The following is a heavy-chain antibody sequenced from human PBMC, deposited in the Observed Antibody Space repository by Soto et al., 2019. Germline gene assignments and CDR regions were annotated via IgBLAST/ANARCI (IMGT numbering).Heavy chain of an antibody. J-gene: IGHJ4*02. V-gene: IGHV1-69*02. CDR3: ATSYGSGSRAFDY. Sequence: QVQLVQSGAEVKKPGSSVQVSCKASGDTFNFYSINWVRQAPGLGLEWVGRFNPILSMSNSAQKFQARVNLTAEKSASTAYMVLSSLRSDDTAMYYCATSYGSGSRAFDYWGQGALFTVSA. CDR2: FNPILSMS. CDR1: GDTFNFYS. D-gene: IGHD3-10*01.